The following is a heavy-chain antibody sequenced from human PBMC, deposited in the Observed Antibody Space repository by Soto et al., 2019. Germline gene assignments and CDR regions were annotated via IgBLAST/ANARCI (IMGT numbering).Heavy chain of an antibody. V-gene: IGHV5-51*01. J-gene: IGHJ3*02. D-gene: IGHD7-27*01. CDR1: GYSFTSYW. CDR2: IYPGDSDT. Sequence: GGSLRLSCKGSGYSFTSYWIGWVRQMPGKGLEWMGIIYPGDSDTRYSPSFQGLVTISADKSISTAYLQCSSLKASDTAMYYCGLGIRDAFDIWGQGTMVTVSS. CDR3: GLGIRDAFDI.